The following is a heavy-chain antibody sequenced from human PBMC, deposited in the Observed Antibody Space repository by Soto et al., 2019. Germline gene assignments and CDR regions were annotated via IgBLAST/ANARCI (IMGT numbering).Heavy chain of an antibody. V-gene: IGHV4-61*01. J-gene: IGHJ1*01. CDR2: NYYSGRT. CDR3: ARAPIVGGYYYVQH. D-gene: IGHD3-22*01. Sequence: SETLSLTCTVSGGYVSSGSYYWSWIRQPPGKGLEWIGYNYYSGRTNYNPSLKSRVTISVDTSKNQFSLRLSSATAADTAVYYCARAPIVGGYYYVQHWGQGTLVTVS. CDR1: GGYVSSGSYY.